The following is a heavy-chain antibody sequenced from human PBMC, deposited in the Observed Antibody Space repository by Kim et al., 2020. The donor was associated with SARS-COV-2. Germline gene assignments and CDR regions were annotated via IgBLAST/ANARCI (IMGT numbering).Heavy chain of an antibody. CDR3: AKGAIEYSSSSNWFDP. V-gene: IGHV3-30*18. J-gene: IGHJ5*02. D-gene: IGHD6-6*01. CDR2: ISYDGSNK. Sequence: GGSLRLSCAASGFTFSSYGMHWVRQAPGKGLEWVAVISYDGSNKYYADSVKGRFTISRDNSKNTLYLQMNSLRAEDTAVYYCAKGAIEYSSSSNWFDPWGQGTLVTVSS. CDR1: GFTFSSYG.